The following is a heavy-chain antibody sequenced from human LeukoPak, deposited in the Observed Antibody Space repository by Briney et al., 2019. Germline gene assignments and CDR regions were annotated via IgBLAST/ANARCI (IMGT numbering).Heavy chain of an antibody. CDR2: INPGDSDT. D-gene: IGHD3-22*01. V-gene: IGHV5-51*01. CDR1: GYRFTTYW. CDR3: ARHPITRYYDSSGYSAAGPDY. J-gene: IGHJ4*02. Sequence: GESLKISCKGSGYRFTTYWIGWVRQMPGKGLEWMGIINPGDSDTRYSPSFQGQVTISADKSTSTAYLLWSSLKASDTAMYYCARHPITRYYDSSGYSAAGPDYWGQGTLVTVSS.